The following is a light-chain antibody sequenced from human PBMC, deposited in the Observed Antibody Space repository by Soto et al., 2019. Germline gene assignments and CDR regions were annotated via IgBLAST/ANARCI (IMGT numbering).Light chain of an antibody. CDR1: QSVSSN. Sequence: EIVMTQSPATLSVSPGERATLSCRASQSVSSNLAWYQQKPGQAPRLLIYGASTRATGIPGRFIGSGSGTEFTLTISSLQSEDFAVYYCQQYNNWTPAFGQGTKVEIK. CDR2: GAS. J-gene: IGKJ1*01. CDR3: QQYNNWTPA. V-gene: IGKV3-15*01.